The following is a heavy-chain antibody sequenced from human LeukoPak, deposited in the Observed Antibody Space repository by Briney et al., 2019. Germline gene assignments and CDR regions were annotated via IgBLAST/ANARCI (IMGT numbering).Heavy chain of an antibody. CDR2: INPNSGGT. V-gene: IGHV1-2*02. D-gene: IGHD1-26*01. CDR1: GYTFTGYY. Sequence: ASVKVSCKASGYTFTGYYMHWVRQAPGQGLEWMGWINPNSGGTNYAQKFQGRVTMTRDTSISTAYMELSRLRSDDTAVYYCAKDYRIAGADYFDYWGQGTLVTVSS. CDR3: AKDYRIAGADYFDY. J-gene: IGHJ4*02.